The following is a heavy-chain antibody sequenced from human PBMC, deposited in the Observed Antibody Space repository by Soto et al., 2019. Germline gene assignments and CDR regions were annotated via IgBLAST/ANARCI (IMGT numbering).Heavy chain of an antibody. Sequence: SETLSLTCTVSGGSISSGGYYWSWIRQHPGKGLEWIGYIYYSGSTYYNPSLKSRVTISVDTSKNQFSLKLSSVTAADAAVYYCASSLFNYQLLWRNWGQGTLVTVSS. CDR2: IYYSGST. CDR3: ASSLFNYQLLWRN. CDR1: GGSISSGGYY. D-gene: IGHD2-2*01. V-gene: IGHV4-31*03. J-gene: IGHJ4*02.